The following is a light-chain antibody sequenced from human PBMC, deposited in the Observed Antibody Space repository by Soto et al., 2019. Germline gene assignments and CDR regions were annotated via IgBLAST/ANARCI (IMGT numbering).Light chain of an antibody. J-gene: IGLJ1*01. Sequence: QSALTQPPSASGSPGQSVTISCTGTKNDVGFYDFVSWYQHHPGKAPRLIIYEVVQRPSGVPDRFSGSKSGNTASLTVSGLQAADEADYFCKSYAGSITYVFGSGTKPTVL. CDR2: EVV. CDR1: KNDVGFYDF. V-gene: IGLV2-8*01. CDR3: KSYAGSITYV.